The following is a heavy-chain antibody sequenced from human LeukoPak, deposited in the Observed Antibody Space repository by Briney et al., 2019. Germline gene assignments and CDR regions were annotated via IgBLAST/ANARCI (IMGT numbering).Heavy chain of an antibody. D-gene: IGHD3-22*01. J-gene: IGHJ3*02. CDR2: IYYSGST. CDR3: ARVRGSGYPLDAFDI. CDR1: GGSISSYY. Sequence: SETLSLTCTVSGGSISSYYWSWIRQPPGKGLEWIGYIYYSGSTNYNPSLKSRVTISVDTSKNQFSLKLSSVTAADTAVYYCARVRGSGYPLDAFDIWGQGTVVTVSS. V-gene: IGHV4-59*01.